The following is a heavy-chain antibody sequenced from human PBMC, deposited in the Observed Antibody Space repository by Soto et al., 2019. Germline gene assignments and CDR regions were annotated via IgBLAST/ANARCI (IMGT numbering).Heavy chain of an antibody. D-gene: IGHD2-2*01. Sequence: ASVKVSCKASGGTFSSYTISWVRQAPGQGLEWMGRIIPILGIANYAQKFQGRVTITADKSTSTAYMELSSLRSEDTAVYYCARDSAKSKDIVVVPAASNWFDPWGQGTLVTVSS. J-gene: IGHJ5*02. CDR2: IIPILGIA. CDR1: GGTFSSYT. V-gene: IGHV1-69*04. CDR3: ARDSAKSKDIVVVPAASNWFDP.